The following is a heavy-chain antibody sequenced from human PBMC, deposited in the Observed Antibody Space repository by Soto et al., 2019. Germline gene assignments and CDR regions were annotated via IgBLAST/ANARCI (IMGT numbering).Heavy chain of an antibody. CDR2: ISYDGSNK. Sequence: LRLSCAASGFTFSSYGMHWVRQAPGKGLEWVAVISYDGSNKNYADSVKGRFTISRDNSKNTVYLQMNSLRAEDTAVYYCAKDSSGSYRPFDHWGQGALVTVSS. J-gene: IGHJ4*02. CDR3: AKDSSGSYRPFDH. D-gene: IGHD3-22*01. CDR1: GFTFSSYG. V-gene: IGHV3-30*18.